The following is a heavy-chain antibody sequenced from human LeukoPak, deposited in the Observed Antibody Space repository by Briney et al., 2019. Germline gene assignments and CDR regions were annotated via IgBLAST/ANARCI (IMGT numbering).Heavy chain of an antibody. D-gene: IGHD6-13*01. Sequence: GASVKVSCKASGYTFTSYYMHWVRQAPGQGLEWMGIINPSGGSTSYTQKFQGRVTMTRDTSTSTVYMELSSLRSEDTAVYYCARDYFAAAQTQYFQHWGQGTLVTVSS. J-gene: IGHJ1*01. CDR2: INPSGGST. CDR1: GYTFTSYY. CDR3: ARDYFAAAQTQYFQH. V-gene: IGHV1-46*01.